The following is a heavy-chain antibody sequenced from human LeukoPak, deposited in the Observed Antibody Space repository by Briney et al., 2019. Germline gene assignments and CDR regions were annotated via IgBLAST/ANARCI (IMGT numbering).Heavy chain of an antibody. J-gene: IGHJ4*02. CDR2: IWYDGSNK. V-gene: IGHV3-33*08. D-gene: IGHD3-22*01. Sequence: GGSLRLSCAASGFTFSSYAMSWVRQAPGKGLEWVAVIWYDGSNKYYADSVKGRFTISRDNSKNTLYLQMNSLRAEDTAVYYCARDRYDSSGYYYPDYWGQGTLVTVSS. CDR1: GFTFSSYA. CDR3: ARDRYDSSGYYYPDY.